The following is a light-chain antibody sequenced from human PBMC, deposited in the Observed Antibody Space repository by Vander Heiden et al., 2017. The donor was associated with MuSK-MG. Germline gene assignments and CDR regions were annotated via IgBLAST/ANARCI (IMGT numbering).Light chain of an antibody. CDR1: NVGSKS. Sequence: SYVLTQLPSVSVAPGQTARITCAGNNVGSKSVHWYQQKPAQAPVLVVYDDSNRRSGIPERFSGSNSGTTATLTTSRVEAGDEADYYCQVWDRSSDHVVFGGGTKLTVL. CDR3: QVWDRSSDHVV. J-gene: IGLJ2*01. V-gene: IGLV3-21*02. CDR2: DDS.